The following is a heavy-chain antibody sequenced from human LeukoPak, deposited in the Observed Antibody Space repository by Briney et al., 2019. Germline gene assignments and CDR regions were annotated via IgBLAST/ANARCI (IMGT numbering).Heavy chain of an antibody. D-gene: IGHD3-16*01. CDR3: ARWVKGVLDY. J-gene: IGHJ4*02. Sequence: SETLSLTCTVSGGSISSSSYYWGWIRQPPGKGLEWIGSIYYSGSTYYNPSLKSRVTISVDTSKNQFSLKLSSVTAADTAVYYCARWVKGVLDYWGQGTLVTVSS. CDR2: IYYSGST. CDR1: GGSISSSSYY. V-gene: IGHV4-39*07.